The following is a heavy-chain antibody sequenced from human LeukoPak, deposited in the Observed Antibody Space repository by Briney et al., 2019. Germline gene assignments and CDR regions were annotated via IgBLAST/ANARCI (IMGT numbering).Heavy chain of an antibody. V-gene: IGHV3-72*01. CDR2: TRNKPNSYTT. J-gene: IGHJ4*02. D-gene: IGHD3-22*01. Sequence: GGSLRLSCAASGFTFSDLYMDWVRQAPGKGLEWVGRTRNKPNSYTTEYAASVKGRFTISRDDSKNSLYLQMNSLKAEDTAVYYCVRDYYESSGSTYYFDYWGQGTLVTVSS. CDR3: VRDYYESSGSTYYFDY. CDR1: GFTFSDLY.